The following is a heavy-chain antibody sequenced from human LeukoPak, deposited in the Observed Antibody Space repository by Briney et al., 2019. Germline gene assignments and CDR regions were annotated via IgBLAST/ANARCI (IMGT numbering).Heavy chain of an antibody. V-gene: IGHV4-4*02. Sequence: SGTLSLTCAVSGGSISSSNWWSWVRQPPGKGLEWIGEIYHSGSTNYNPSLKSRDTISVDKSKNKFSLKLCTVTAADTAVYYCARRGWELSQYYYYYYMDVWGKGTTVTVSS. J-gene: IGHJ6*03. D-gene: IGHD1-26*01. CDR1: GGSISSSNW. CDR2: IYHSGST. CDR3: ARRGWELSQYYYYYYMDV.